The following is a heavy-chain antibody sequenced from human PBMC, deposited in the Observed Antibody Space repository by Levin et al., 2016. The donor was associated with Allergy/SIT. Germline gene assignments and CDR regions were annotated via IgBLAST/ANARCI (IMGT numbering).Heavy chain of an antibody. CDR3: ARHDKRSGSDEFDY. J-gene: IGHJ4*02. Sequence: SETLSLTCTVSGGSISSSSYYWGWIRQPPGKGLEWIGSIYYSGSTYYNPSLKSRVTISVDTSKNQFSLKLSSVTAADTAVYYCARHDKRSGSDEFDYWGQGTLVTVSS. CDR1: GGSISSSSYY. CDR2: IYYSGST. V-gene: IGHV4-39*01. D-gene: IGHD3-10*01.